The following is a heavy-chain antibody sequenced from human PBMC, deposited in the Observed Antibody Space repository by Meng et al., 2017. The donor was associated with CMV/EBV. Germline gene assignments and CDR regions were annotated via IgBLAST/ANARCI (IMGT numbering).Heavy chain of an antibody. V-gene: IGHV2-5*02. CDR2: IYWDDAK. J-gene: IGHJ4*02. CDR3: ARIAAAGRFDY. Sequence: QITWQAPCPTVGQPTQTVELPCTFPGCSLNVSGVVVGSIRQPPGKALEWLALIYWDDAKRYSPSLKSRLTITKDPSKNQVVLTMTNMDPVDTATYYCARIAAAGRFDYWGQGTLVTVSS. D-gene: IGHD6-13*01. CDR1: GCSLNVSGVV.